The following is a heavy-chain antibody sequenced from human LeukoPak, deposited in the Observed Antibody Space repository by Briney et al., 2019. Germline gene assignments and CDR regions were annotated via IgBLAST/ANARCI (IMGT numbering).Heavy chain of an antibody. CDR1: GFNFFTYG. D-gene: IGHD2-15*01. Sequence: GGSLRLSCAASGFNFFTYGVSWVRQAPGQGLEWVSAISSSGVGTYYADSVKGRFTISRDNSKNTLYLQMNSLRAEDTAVYHCARDFTNIRGGGYFDNWGQGTLVTVSS. J-gene: IGHJ4*02. CDR2: ISSSGVGT. CDR3: ARDFTNIRGGGYFDN. V-gene: IGHV3-23*01.